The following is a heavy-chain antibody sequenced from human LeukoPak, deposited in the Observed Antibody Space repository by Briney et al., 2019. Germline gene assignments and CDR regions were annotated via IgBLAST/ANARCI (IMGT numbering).Heavy chain of an antibody. J-gene: IGHJ4*02. V-gene: IGHV3-23*01. Sequence: TGGSLRLSCAASGFTFSSYEMNWVRQAPGKGLEWVSVISGSGGTTYYADSVKGRLTISRDNSKNTLYLQMNSLRAEDTAVYYCAKDLFEGPTMVRGVISNWGQGTLVTVSS. CDR1: GFTFSSYE. CDR3: AKDLFEGPTMVRGVISN. D-gene: IGHD3-10*01. CDR2: ISGSGGTT.